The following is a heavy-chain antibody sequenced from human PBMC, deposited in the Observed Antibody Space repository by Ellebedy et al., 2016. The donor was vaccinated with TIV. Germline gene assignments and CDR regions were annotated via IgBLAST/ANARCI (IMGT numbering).Heavy chain of an antibody. CDR3: ASGSYCTGGSCHRADY. CDR2: IYYSGST. D-gene: IGHD2-15*01. V-gene: IGHV4-30-4*01. J-gene: IGHJ4*02. Sequence: SETLSLTCTVSGGSISSGDYYWSWIRQPPGKGLGWVGYIYYSGSTYYSPSLKSRVSISVDASKTQFSLKLTSVTAADTAVYYCASGSYCTGGSCHRADYWGQGTLVTVSS. CDR1: GGSISSGDYY.